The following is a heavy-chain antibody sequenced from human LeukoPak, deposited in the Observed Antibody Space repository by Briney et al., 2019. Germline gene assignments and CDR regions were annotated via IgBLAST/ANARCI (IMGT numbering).Heavy chain of an antibody. CDR3: VAYGANSGDYYLDL. Sequence: GGSLRLSCAASGFTFSSYAMSWVRQAPGKGLEWVSAISGSGGSTYYADSVKGRFTISRDNSKNTLYLQMNSLRPEDTAVYYCVAYGANSGDYYLDLWGRGTLVTVSS. CDR1: GFTFSSYA. J-gene: IGHJ2*01. D-gene: IGHD4-23*01. CDR2: ISGSGGST. V-gene: IGHV3-23*01.